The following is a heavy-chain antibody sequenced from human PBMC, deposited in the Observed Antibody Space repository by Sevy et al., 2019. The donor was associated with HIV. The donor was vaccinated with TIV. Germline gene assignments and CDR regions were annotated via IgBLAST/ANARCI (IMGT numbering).Heavy chain of an antibody. V-gene: IGHV3-7*01. D-gene: IGHD3-10*01. J-gene: IGHJ6*02. CDR3: ARDPPLVIRGVIRVNHYGVDV. CDR1: GFTFSSYW. CDR2: VKKDGSEK. Sequence: GESLKISCAASGFTFSSYWMSWVRQAPGKGLEWVANVKKDGSEKYYVDSVKGRFTISRDNAKNSLYLQMNSLRAEDTAVYYCARDPPLVIRGVIRVNHYGVDVWGQWTSVTVSS.